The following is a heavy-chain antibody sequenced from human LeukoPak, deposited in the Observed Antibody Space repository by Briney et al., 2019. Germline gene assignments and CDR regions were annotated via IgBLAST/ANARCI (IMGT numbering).Heavy chain of an antibody. CDR1: GFTFSDYC. J-gene: IGHJ6*04. Sequence: GGSLRLSCAASGFTFSDYCMTGVPQAPGKGVGWVAHMKKDGSEKYYMDSVKGRFTISRDNAKNSLYLQKSSLRAEDTAVRYWSTRSTGVWGKGATVTVSS. V-gene: IGHV3-7*01. CDR3: STRSTGV. CDR2: MKKDGSEK. D-gene: IGHD5/OR15-5a*01.